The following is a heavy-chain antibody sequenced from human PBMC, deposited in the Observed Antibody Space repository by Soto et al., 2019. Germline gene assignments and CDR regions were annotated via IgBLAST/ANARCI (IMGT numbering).Heavy chain of an antibody. D-gene: IGHD2-8*01. Sequence: NPSETLSLTCTVSGGSISSYYWSWIRQPPGKGLEWIGYIYYSGSTNYNPSLKSRVTISVDTSKNQFSLKLSSVTAADTAVYYCARDRRYCTNGVCYTWGFDYWGQGTLVTVSS. J-gene: IGHJ4*02. CDR1: GGSISSYY. V-gene: IGHV4-59*01. CDR2: IYYSGST. CDR3: ARDRRYCTNGVCYTWGFDY.